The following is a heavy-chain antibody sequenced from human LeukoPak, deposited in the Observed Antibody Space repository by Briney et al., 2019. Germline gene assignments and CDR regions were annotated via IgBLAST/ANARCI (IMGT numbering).Heavy chain of an antibody. CDR3: LYGYRIAHY. J-gene: IGHJ4*02. CDR1: GFTFSSYG. CDR2: ISGSGSST. Sequence: GGSLRLSCAASGFTFSSYGMSWVRQAPGKGLEWVSAISGSGSSTYYADSVKGRFTISRDNSKNTLYLQMNSPRTEDTAVYFCLYGYRIAHYWGQGTLVTVSS. D-gene: IGHD5-18*01. V-gene: IGHV3-23*01.